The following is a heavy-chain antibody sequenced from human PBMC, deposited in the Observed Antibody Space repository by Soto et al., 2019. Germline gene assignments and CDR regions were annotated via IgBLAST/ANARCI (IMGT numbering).Heavy chain of an antibody. CDR3: ARDMYYYDSSGYLQYYYYYYGMDV. D-gene: IGHD3-22*01. Sequence: ASVKVSCKASGYTFTSYGISWVRQAPGQGLEWMGWISAYNGNTNYAQKLQGRVTMTTDTSTSTAYMELRSLRSDDTAVYYCARDMYYYDSSGYLQYYYYYYGMDVWGQGTTVTVSS. V-gene: IGHV1-18*01. CDR1: GYTFTSYG. J-gene: IGHJ6*02. CDR2: ISAYNGNT.